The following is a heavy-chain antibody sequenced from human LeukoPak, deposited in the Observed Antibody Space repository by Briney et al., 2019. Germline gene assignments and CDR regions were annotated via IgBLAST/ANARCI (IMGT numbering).Heavy chain of an antibody. D-gene: IGHD1-26*01. J-gene: IGHJ4*02. CDR3: ARDVQWELLPYHFDY. CDR1: GYTFTSYG. CDR2: ISAYNGNT. Sequence: ASVKVSCKASGYTFTSYGISWVRQAPGQGLEWMGWISAYNGNTNYAQKLQGRVTMTTDTSTSTAYMELRSLRSDDTAVYYCARDVQWELLPYHFDYWGQGTLVTVSS. V-gene: IGHV1-18*01.